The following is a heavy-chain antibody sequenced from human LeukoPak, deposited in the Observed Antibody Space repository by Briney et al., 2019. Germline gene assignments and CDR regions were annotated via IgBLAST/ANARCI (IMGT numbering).Heavy chain of an antibody. V-gene: IGHV3-30-3*01. CDR3: ARELSPQNFGGETKDY. CDR2: ISYDGTNK. D-gene: IGHD3-16*01. Sequence: TGGSLRLSCAASGFTFSNYAIHWVRQAPGKGLEWVALISYDGTNKYYADSVKGRFTISRDNSKNTLSLEMNSLRPEDTAVYYCARELSPQNFGGETKDYWGQGTLVTVSS. J-gene: IGHJ4*02. CDR1: GFTFSNYA.